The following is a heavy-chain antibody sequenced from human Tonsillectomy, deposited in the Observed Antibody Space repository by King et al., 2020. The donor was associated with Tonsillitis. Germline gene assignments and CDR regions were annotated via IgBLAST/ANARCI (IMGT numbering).Heavy chain of an antibody. CDR3: AKDRVGGGYFLDDAFDI. J-gene: IGHJ3*02. Sequence: VQLVESGGGLVQPGGSLRLSCAASGFTFSSYAMSWVRQAPGKGLEWVSAISGSGGSTYCADSVKGRFTISRDNSKNTLYLQMNSLRAEDTAVYYCAKDRVGGGYFLDDAFDIWGQGKMVTVPS. V-gene: IGHV3-23*04. CDR1: GFTFSSYA. CDR2: ISGSGGST. D-gene: IGHD3-22*01.